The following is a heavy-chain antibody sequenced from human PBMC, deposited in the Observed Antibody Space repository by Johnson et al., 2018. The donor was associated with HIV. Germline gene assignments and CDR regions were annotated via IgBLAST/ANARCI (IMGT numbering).Heavy chain of an antibody. CDR3: ARECRGSPDGFDI. J-gene: IGHJ3*02. CDR2: ISYDGRKK. CDR1: GFTFSRYS. Sequence: QVQLVESGGGVVQPGRSLRLTCAASGFTFSRYSMHWVRQAPGKGLQWVAHISYDGRKKYYTESLRGRFTISRDNSNNTLYLQMNTLITEDTAVYYCARECRGSPDGFDIWGQGTMVTVSS. V-gene: IGHV3-30*04. D-gene: IGHD3-16*01.